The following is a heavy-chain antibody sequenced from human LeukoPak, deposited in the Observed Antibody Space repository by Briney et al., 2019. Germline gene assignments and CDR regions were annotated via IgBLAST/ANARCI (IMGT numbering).Heavy chain of an antibody. CDR3: AREPVLRFLELPYGMDV. D-gene: IGHD3-3*01. CDR2: IYTSGST. CDR1: GGSISSYY. V-gene: IGHV4-4*07. J-gene: IGHJ6*02. Sequence: SETLSLTCTVSGGSISSYYWSWIRQPAGKGLEWIGRIYTSGSTNYNPSLKSRVTMSVDTSKNQFSLKLSSVTAAHTAVYYCAREPVLRFLELPYGMDVWGQGTTVTVSS.